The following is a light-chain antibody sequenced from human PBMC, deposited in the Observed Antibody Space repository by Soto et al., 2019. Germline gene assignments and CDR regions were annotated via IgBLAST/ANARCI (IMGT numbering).Light chain of an antibody. CDR1: QGISSN. CDR3: QQFNSYPIT. CDR2: AAS. J-gene: IGKJ5*01. V-gene: IGKV1-9*01. Sequence: DIQLTQSPSFLSASVGDRVTITCRASQGISSNLAWYQQKPGKAPKLLIYAASTLQSGVPSRFSGSGSGTEFTLTISSLQPEDFANYYCQQFNSYPITFGQGTRLEIK.